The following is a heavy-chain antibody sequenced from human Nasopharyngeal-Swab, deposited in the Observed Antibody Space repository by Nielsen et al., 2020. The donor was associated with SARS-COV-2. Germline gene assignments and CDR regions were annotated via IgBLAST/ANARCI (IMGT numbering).Heavy chain of an antibody. D-gene: IGHD3-3*01. V-gene: IGHV4-34*01. Sequence: WIRQPPGKGLEWIGEINHSGSTNYNPSLKSRVIISVDTSNNQFSLKLSSVTAADAAVYYCARAPPYYDFWSGYYKGWFDPWGQGTLVTASS. CDR2: INHSGST. CDR3: ARAPPYYDFWSGYYKGWFDP. J-gene: IGHJ5*02.